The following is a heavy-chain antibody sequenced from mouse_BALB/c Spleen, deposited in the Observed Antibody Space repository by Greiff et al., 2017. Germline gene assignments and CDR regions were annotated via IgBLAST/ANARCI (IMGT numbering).Heavy chain of an antibody. D-gene: IGHD2-2*01. V-gene: IGHV1-14*01. CDR3: ARWLRYYFDY. CDR2: INPYNDGT. Sequence: VQLKESGPELVKPGASVKMPCKASGYTFTSYVMHWVKQKPGQGLEWIGYINPYNDGTKYNEKFKGKATLTSDKSSSTAYMELSSLTSEDSAVYYCARWLRYYFDYWGQGTTLTVSS. J-gene: IGHJ2*01. CDR1: GYTFTSYV.